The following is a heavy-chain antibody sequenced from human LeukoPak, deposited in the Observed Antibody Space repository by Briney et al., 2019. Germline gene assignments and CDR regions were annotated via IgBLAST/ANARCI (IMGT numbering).Heavy chain of an antibody. V-gene: IGHV4-38-2*01. CDR2: IYHSGST. CDR1: GYSISSGYY. D-gene: IGHD1-26*01. J-gene: IGHJ4*02. CDR3: ARLGGNYDRYYFDY. Sequence: PSETLSLTCAVSGYSISSGYYWGWIRQPPGKGLEWIGSIYHSGSTYYNPSLKSRVTISVDTSKNQFPLKLSSVTAADTAVYYCARLGGNYDRYYFDYWGQGTLVTVSS.